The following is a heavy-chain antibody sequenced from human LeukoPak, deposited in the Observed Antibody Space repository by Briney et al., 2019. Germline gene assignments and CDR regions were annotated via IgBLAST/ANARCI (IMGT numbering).Heavy chain of an antibody. CDR2: IKQDGSEK. CDR1: GFTFSSYW. J-gene: IGHJ4*02. D-gene: IGHD2-2*02. Sequence: GGSLRLSCAASGFTFSSYWMSWVRQATGKGLEWAANIKQDGSEKYYVDSAKGRFTISRDNAKNSLYLQMNSLRAEDTAVYYCARDIVVVPAAIYYFDYWGQGTLVTVSS. CDR3: ARDIVVVPAAIYYFDY. V-gene: IGHV3-7*01.